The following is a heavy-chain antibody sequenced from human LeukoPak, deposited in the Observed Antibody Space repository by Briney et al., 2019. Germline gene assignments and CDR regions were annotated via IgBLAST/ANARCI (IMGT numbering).Heavy chain of an antibody. V-gene: IGHV3-23*01. CDR2: ISGSSGGI. D-gene: IGHD3-22*01. Sequence: GGSLRPSCAASGFTFSNYAMSWVRQAPGKGLEWVSGISGSSGGIYYADSVKGRFTISRDNSKNTLYLQMSSLSAEDTAVYYCAKMTSYYYDSSAYTFDYWGQGTLVTVSS. CDR1: GFTFSNYA. CDR3: AKMTSYYYDSSAYTFDY. J-gene: IGHJ4*02.